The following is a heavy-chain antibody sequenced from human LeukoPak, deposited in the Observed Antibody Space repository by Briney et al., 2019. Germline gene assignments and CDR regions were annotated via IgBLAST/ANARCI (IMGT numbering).Heavy chain of an antibody. J-gene: IGHJ4*02. CDR1: GVSISSYY. V-gene: IGHV4-59*12. CDR3: ARGAYSFEF. CDR2: IYYSGST. Sequence: SETLSLTCTVSGVSISSYYWSWIRQPPGKGLEWIGYIYYSGSTNYNPSLKSRVTMSLDTSKNQFSLRLSSVTAADTAVYYCARGAYSFEFWGQGALVTVSS.